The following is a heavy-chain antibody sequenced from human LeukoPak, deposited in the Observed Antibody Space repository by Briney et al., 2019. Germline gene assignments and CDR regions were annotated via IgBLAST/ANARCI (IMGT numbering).Heavy chain of an antibody. J-gene: IGHJ4*02. CDR3: ARGLNLYSSSSHFDY. CDR1: GYTFTGYY. Sequence: ASVKVSCKASGYTFTGYYMHWLREAPGQGLEWMGWINPNSGGTNYAQKFQGRVTMTRDTSISTAYMELSRLRSDDTAVYYCARGLNLYSSSSHFDYWGQGTLVTVSS. V-gene: IGHV1-2*02. CDR2: INPNSGGT. D-gene: IGHD6-6*01.